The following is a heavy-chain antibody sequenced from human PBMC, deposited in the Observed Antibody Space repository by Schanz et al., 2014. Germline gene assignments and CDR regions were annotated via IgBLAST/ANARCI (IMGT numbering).Heavy chain of an antibody. Sequence: QLVESGGGFVHPGESLRLSCLASEFTFASSVMNWVRQAPGKGLEWISTMSATGDEIHYADSVKGRFTISRDNSKNTLYLQLNSLRADDTAVYYCASRGVNWGTFHDWGQGTLVIVSS. D-gene: IGHD7-27*01. J-gene: IGHJ4*02. CDR1: EFTFASSV. CDR3: ASRGVNWGTFHD. CDR2: MSATGDEI. V-gene: IGHV3-23*04.